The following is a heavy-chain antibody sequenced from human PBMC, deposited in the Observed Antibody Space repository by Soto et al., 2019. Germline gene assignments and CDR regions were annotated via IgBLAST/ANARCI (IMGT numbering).Heavy chain of an antibody. CDR3: AGTREIPYYHGMDV. CDR1: VGTLSSYA. J-gene: IGHJ6*02. D-gene: IGHD2-2*01. V-gene: IGHV1-69*01. Sequence: QVQLVQSGAEVKKPGSSVKVSCKAPVGTLSSYAINWVRQAPGQVLEWMGGIIPIFGSANYAPKFQGRVTISADESTSTAYMEVSSLRSEDTAVYYCAGTREIPYYHGMDVWGQGTTVTVSS. CDR2: IIPIFGSA.